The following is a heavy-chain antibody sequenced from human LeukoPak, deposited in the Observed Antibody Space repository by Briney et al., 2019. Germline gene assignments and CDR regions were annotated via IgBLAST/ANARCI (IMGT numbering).Heavy chain of an antibody. D-gene: IGHD2-2*01. J-gene: IGHJ6*03. CDR1: GYTFTGYY. CDR3: ARDRYCSSTSCYEYVRPPPYYYMDV. V-gene: IGHV1-2*02. Sequence: ASVKVSCKASGYTFTGYYMHWVRQAPGQGLEWMGWISPNSGGTNYAQKFQGRVTTTRDTSISTAYMELSRLRSDDTAVYYCARDRYCSSTSCYEYVRPPPYYYMDVWGKGTTVTVSS. CDR2: ISPNSGGT.